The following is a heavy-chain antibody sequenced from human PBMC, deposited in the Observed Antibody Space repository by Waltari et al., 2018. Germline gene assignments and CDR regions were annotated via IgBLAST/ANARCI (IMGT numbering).Heavy chain of an antibody. D-gene: IGHD3-10*01. CDR2: IYTSGST. CDR1: GGSISGYY. V-gene: IGHV4-4*07. Sequence: QVQLQESGPGLVKPSETLSLTYTVSGGSISGYYWSWIRQPAGKGLEWIGRIYTSGSTNYNPSLKSRVTMSVDTSKNHFSLRLSSVTAADTAVYYCASGFGSGNYNYFDYWGQGTLVTVSS. J-gene: IGHJ4*02. CDR3: ASGFGSGNYNYFDY.